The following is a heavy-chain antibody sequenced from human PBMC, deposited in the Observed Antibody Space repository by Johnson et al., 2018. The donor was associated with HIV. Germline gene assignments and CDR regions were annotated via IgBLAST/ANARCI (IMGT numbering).Heavy chain of an antibody. CDR1: GFTFSDFY. D-gene: IGHD6-13*01. CDR2: INWSGASA. J-gene: IGHJ3*02. V-gene: IGHV3-11*01. CDR3: ARGYSSSSDDAFDI. Sequence: VESGGDLVKPGGSLRLSCTASGFTFSDFYMSWIRQAPGKGLEWVSGINWSGASAGYADSVKGRFTISRDNAKNSLSLQMNSLRAEDTAMYYCARGYSSSSDDAFDIWGQGTMVTVSS.